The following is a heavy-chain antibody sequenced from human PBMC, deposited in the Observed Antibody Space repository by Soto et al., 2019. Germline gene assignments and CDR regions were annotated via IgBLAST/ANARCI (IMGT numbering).Heavy chain of an antibody. D-gene: IGHD6-13*01. CDR1: GGTFSSYA. CDR2: IIPIFGTA. Sequence: SVKVSCKASGGTFSSYAISWVRQAPGQGLEWMGGIIPIFGTANYAQKFQGRVTITADESTSTAYMELSSLRSEDTAVYYCARCIAAAGTYRDFDYWGQGTLVTVS. V-gene: IGHV1-69*13. J-gene: IGHJ4*02. CDR3: ARCIAAAGTYRDFDY.